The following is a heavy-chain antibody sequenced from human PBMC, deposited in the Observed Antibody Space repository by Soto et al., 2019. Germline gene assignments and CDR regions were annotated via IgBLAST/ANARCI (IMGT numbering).Heavy chain of an antibody. Sequence: SETLSLTCTVSGGSINNYYWSWIRQPPGKGLEWIGYIYSSGNTNYNPSLKSRVTISVDTSKNQFSLKVASVTAADTAVYYCARARRNNWFYPWGQGTLVTVSS. V-gene: IGHV4-59*01. CDR1: GGSINNYY. CDR3: ARARRNNWFYP. J-gene: IGHJ5*02. CDR2: IYSSGNT. D-gene: IGHD6-6*01.